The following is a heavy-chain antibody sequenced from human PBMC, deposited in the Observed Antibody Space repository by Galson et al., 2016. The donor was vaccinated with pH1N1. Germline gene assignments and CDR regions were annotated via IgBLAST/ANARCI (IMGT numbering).Heavy chain of an antibody. CDR2: INVHNGHT. D-gene: IGHD3-16*01. CDR3: ARGAVMNAFAD. Sequence: SVKVSCKASGYTFTSFGITWVRQAPGQGLEWMGWINVHNGHTNYAQRPQGRVAMTTDTSTSTDYMELRSLRSDDTAVYFCARGAVMNAFADWGQETMVTVSS. V-gene: IGHV1-18*01. CDR1: GYTFTSFG. J-gene: IGHJ3*01.